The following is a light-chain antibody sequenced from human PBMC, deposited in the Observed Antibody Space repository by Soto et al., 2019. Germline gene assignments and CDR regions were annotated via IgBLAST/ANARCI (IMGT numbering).Light chain of an antibody. V-gene: IGKV1-33*01. CDR3: QQYDSITKK. CDR1: QDINIY. CDR2: DAS. Sequence: SACSPCSYVGDLVIITCQATQDINIYLNWYQQKPGKAPNLLIYDASNLEIGVPSRFSGSGSGTHFTFTISSLQTEDIGTYCCQQYDSITKKFRRGTRLEIK. J-gene: IGKJ5*01.